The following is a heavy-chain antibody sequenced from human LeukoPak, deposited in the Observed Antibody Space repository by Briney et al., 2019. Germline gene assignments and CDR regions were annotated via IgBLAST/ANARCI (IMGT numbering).Heavy chain of an antibody. CDR1: GGPFSGYF. Sequence: SETLSLTCAVSGGPFSGYFWSWIRQSSGKGLEWIGEIHNSGTTNYNPSLNSRVTISEDTSKNQFYLNLSSVTAADTAVYYCARRYYYNLGSFPFDFWGQGTLVTISS. CDR2: IHNSGTT. CDR3: ARRYYYNLGSFPFDF. D-gene: IGHD3-10*01. V-gene: IGHV4-34*01. J-gene: IGHJ4*02.